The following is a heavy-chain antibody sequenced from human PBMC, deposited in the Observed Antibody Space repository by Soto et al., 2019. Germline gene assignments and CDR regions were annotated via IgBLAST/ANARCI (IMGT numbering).Heavy chain of an antibody. D-gene: IGHD2-2*01. CDR1: GYTFTSYG. Sequence: ASVKVSCKASGYTFTSYGISWVRQAPGQGLEWMGWISAYNGNTNYAQKLQGRVTMTTDTSTSTAYMELRSLRSDGTAVYYCARGGGYCSSTSCYVASGYYMDVWGKGTTVTVSS. CDR3: ARGGGYCSSTSCYVASGYYMDV. CDR2: ISAYNGNT. V-gene: IGHV1-18*01. J-gene: IGHJ6*03.